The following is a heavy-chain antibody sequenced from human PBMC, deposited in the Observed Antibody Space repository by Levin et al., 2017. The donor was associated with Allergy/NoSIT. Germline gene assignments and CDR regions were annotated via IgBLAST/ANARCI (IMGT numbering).Heavy chain of an antibody. D-gene: IGHD3-10*01. V-gene: IGHV4-39*01. J-gene: IGHJ4*02. CDR3: ARHIVGYYYGSGPPPSLVDY. Sequence: GSLRLSCTVSGGSISSSSYYWGWIRQPPGKGLEWIGSIYYSGSTYYNPSLKSRVTISVDTSKNQFSLKLSSVTAADTAVYYCARHIVGYYYGSGPPPSLVDYWGQGTLVTVSS. CDR2: IYYSGST. CDR1: GGSISSSSYY.